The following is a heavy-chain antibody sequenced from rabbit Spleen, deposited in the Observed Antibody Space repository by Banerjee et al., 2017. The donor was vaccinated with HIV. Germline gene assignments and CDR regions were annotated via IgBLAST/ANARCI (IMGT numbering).Heavy chain of an antibody. CDR3: ARMSDYVSGRAIDL. CDR2: IAGSSSGFT. V-gene: IGHV1S40*01. Sequence: QSLEESGGDLVQPEGSLTLTCTASGFSFSSSDYMCWVRQAPGKGLEWISCIAGSSSGFTYSATWAKGRFTCSKTSSTTVTLQMTSLTAADTATYFCARMSDYVSGRAIDLWGPGTLVTVS. CDR1: GFSFSSSDY. J-gene: IGHJ4*01. D-gene: IGHD1-1*01.